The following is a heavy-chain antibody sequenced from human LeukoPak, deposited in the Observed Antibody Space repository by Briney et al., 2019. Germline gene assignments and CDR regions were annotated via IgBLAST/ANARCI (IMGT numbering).Heavy chain of an antibody. CDR2: IYYSGST. D-gene: IGHD6-6*01. Sequence: PSETLSLTCTVSGGSISSYYWGWIRQPPGKGLEWIGYIYYSGSTNYNPSLKSRVTISVDTSKNQFSLKLSSVTAADTAVYYCARSSIAARLGLLDYWGQGTLVTVSS. CDR1: GGSISSYY. CDR3: ARSSIAARLGLLDY. J-gene: IGHJ4*02. V-gene: IGHV4-59*01.